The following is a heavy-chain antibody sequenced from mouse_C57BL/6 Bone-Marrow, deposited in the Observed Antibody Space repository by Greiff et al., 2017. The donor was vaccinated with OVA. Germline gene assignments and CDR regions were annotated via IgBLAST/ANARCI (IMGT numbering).Heavy chain of an antibody. CDR3: TSYGNFDY. D-gene: IGHD2-1*01. J-gene: IGHJ2*01. Sequence: VQLQQSGAELVRPGASVKLSCTASGFNINDDYMHWVKQRPEQGLEWIGWIDPENGDTEYASKFQGKATITADTSSNTAYLQLSSLTSEDTAVYYSTSYGNFDYWGQGTTLTVSS. V-gene: IGHV14-4*01. CDR1: GFNINDDY. CDR2: IDPENGDT.